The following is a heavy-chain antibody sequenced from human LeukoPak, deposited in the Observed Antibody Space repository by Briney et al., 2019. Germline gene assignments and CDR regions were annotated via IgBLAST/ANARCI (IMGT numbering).Heavy chain of an antibody. Sequence: PSETLSLTCAVYGGSFSGYYWSWIRQPPGKGLEWIGEINHSGSTNYNPSLKSRVTISVDTSKNQFSLKLSSVTAADTAVYYCARRPTNSGYAGDYWGQGTLVAVSS. J-gene: IGHJ4*02. CDR1: GGSFSGYY. CDR2: INHSGST. V-gene: IGHV4-34*01. D-gene: IGHD5-12*01. CDR3: ARRPTNSGYAGDY.